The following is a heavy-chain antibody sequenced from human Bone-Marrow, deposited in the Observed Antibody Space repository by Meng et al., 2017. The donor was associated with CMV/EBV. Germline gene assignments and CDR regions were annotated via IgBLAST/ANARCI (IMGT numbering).Heavy chain of an antibody. Sequence: GESLKISCAASGFTFSDYYMSWIRQAPGKGLEWVSYISSSGSTIYYADSVKGRFTISRDNAKNSLYLQMNSLRAEDTALYYCTRDLENGYASSIKQYWGQGTLVTVSS. CDR3: TRDLENGYASSIKQY. CDR2: ISSSGSTI. D-gene: IGHD3-16*01. J-gene: IGHJ1*01. V-gene: IGHV3-11*04. CDR1: GFTFSDYY.